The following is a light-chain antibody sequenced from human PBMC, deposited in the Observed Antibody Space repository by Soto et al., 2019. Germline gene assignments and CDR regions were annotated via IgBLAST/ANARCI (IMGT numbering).Light chain of an antibody. V-gene: IGLV2-23*01. J-gene: IGLJ2*01. Sequence: QSALTQPASVSGSPGQSITISCTGTSSDVGSYNLVSWYQQHPGKAPKLMIYEGSKRPSGVSNRFSGSKSGNSASLTISGLQAEDEADYYCCSYADSSRTLVFGGGTKVTVL. CDR3: CSYADSSRTLV. CDR2: EGS. CDR1: SSDVGSYNL.